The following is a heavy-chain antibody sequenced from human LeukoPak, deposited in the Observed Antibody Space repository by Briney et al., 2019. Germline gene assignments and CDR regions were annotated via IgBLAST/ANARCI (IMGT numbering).Heavy chain of an antibody. D-gene: IGHD2-2*01. V-gene: IGHV3-21*01. J-gene: IGHJ5*02. CDR2: ISSSSSYI. CDR1: GFTFSSYG. CDR3: AGPIGYCSSTSCPP. Sequence: GGSLRLSCAASGFTFSSYGMHWVRQAPGKGLEWVSSISSSSSYIYYADSVKGRFTISRDNAKNSLYLQMNSLRAEDTAVYYCAGPIGYCSSTSCPPWGQGTLVTVSS.